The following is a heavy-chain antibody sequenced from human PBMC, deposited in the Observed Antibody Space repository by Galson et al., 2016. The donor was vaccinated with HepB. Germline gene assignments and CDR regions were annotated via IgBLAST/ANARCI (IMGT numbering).Heavy chain of an antibody. D-gene: IGHD4-11*01. V-gene: IGHV3-7*03. J-gene: IGHJ4*02. CDR3: ARDRAYSQFDF. CDR2: MNPDGSAN. CDR1: GFSFNNSW. Sequence: SLRLSCAASGFSFNNSWMNWVRQAPGKGPEWVASMNPDGSANYYVGSVRGRYTISRDNAKNSPYLQMDSLRADDTAVYYCARDRAYSQFDFWGQGTPVTVSS.